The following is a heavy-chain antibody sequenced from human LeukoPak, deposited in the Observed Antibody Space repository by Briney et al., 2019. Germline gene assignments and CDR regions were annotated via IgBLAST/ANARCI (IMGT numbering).Heavy chain of an antibody. J-gene: IGHJ5*02. CDR2: ITPFNGNT. V-gene: IGHV1-45*02. D-gene: IGHD5-24*01. CDR3: ARSETPRDWFDP. CDR1: GYTFTYRY. Sequence: SVKVSCKASGYTFTYRYLHWVRQAPGQALEWMGWITPFNGNTNYAQKFQDRVTITRDRSMSTAYMELSSLRSEDTAMYYCARSETPRDWFDPRGQGTLVTVSS.